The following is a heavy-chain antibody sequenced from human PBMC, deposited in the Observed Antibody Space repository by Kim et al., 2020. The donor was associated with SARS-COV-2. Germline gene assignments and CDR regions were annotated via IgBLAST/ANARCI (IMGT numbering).Heavy chain of an antibody. CDR2: IHATGST. J-gene: IGHJ4*02. V-gene: IGHV4-4*07. D-gene: IGHD6-19*01. CDR1: GGSFSSYY. Sequence: SETLSLICTVSGGSFSSYYWSWIRQSAGGGLEWIGRIHATGSTNYNPSLKSRLTMSVDTSKRQMSLELSSVTAADTAMYYCARQVAGADRRFDYWGQGILVTVSS. CDR3: ARQVAGADRRFDY.